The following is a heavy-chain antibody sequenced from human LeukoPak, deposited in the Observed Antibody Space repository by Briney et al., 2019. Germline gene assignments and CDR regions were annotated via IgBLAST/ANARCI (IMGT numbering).Heavy chain of an antibody. CDR3: ARGATLYYFDY. V-gene: IGHV1-69*04. CDR1: GGTFSSYA. CDR2: IIPILGIA. Sequence: SVKVSCKASGGTFSSYAISWVRQAPGQGLEWMGRIIPILGIANYAQKFQGRVTITADKSTSTAYMELSSLRSEDTDVYYCARGATLYYFDYWGQGTLVTVSS. J-gene: IGHJ4*02. D-gene: IGHD1-26*01.